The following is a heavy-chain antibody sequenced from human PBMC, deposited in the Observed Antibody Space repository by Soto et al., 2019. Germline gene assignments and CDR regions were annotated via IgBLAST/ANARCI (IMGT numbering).Heavy chain of an antibody. Sequence: EVQLVESGGGLVQPGGSLRLSCTASGFSFSSYEINWVRQAPGKGLEWISYISSSGATISYADSVKGRSTISRDNGKNSLYLQMDSLRVEDTAIYYCARVGYGSGNYYFDYWGRGTLVTVSS. D-gene: IGHD3-10*01. J-gene: IGHJ4*02. V-gene: IGHV3-48*03. CDR3: ARVGYGSGNYYFDY. CDR1: GFSFSSYE. CDR2: ISSSGATI.